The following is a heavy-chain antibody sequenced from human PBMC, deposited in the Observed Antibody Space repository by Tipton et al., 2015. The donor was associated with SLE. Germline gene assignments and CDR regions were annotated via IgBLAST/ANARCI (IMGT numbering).Heavy chain of an antibody. V-gene: IGHV1-18*01. CDR2: ISTYNGNT. D-gene: IGHD7-27*01. Sequence: QVQLVQSGVEVKKPGASVRVSCKASGYTFTTYGISWVRQAPGQGLEWMGWISTYNGNTNYAQKLQGRVTMTTDTSTSTAYMELRSLRSDDTAVYYCASVLTLGTSLLTFDYWGQGTLVTVSS. J-gene: IGHJ4*02. CDR1: GYTFTTYG. CDR3: ASVLTLGTSLLTFDY.